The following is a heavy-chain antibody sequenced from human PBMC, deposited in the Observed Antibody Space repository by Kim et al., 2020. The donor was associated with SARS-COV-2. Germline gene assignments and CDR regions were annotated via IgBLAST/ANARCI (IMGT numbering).Heavy chain of an antibody. Sequence: SETLSLTCAVYGGSFSGYYWSWIRQPPGKGLEWIGEINHSGSTNYNPSLKSRVTISVDTSKNQFSLKLSSVTAADTAVYYCSRKIYDFWSGYFPFDVWGKGTLVTVSS. CDR3: SRKIYDFWSGYFPFDV. CDR2: INHSGST. J-gene: IGHJ4*01. CDR1: GGSFSGYY. D-gene: IGHD3-3*01. V-gene: IGHV4-34*01.